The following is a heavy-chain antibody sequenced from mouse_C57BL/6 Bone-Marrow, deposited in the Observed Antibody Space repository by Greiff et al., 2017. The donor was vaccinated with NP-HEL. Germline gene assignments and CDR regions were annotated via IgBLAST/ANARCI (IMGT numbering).Heavy chain of an antibody. CDR3: ARGLFYAMDY. Sequence: VQLQQSGAELARPGASVKMSCKASGYTFTSYTIHWVKQRPGQGLEWIGYINPSSGYTKYNQKFKDKATLTADKSSSTAYMQLSSLTSEDSAVYYCARGLFYAMDYWGQGTSVTVSS. CDR1: GYTFTSYT. J-gene: IGHJ4*01. CDR2: INPSSGYT. D-gene: IGHD1-1*02. V-gene: IGHV1-4*01.